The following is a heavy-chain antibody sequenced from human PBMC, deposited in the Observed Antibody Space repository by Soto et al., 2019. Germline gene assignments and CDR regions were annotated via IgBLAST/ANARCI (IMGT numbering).Heavy chain of an antibody. CDR1: GFIYTSYA. CDR2: ISNTGADT. J-gene: IGHJ4*02. V-gene: IGHV3-23*01. CDR3: AKTTWSPPAGHYYFDS. Sequence: EVQLLGSGGDLVQPGGSLRLSCVASGFIYTSYAMGWVRQAAGKGLEWVSAISNTGADTYYADSVKGRFTISRDNSKNTLYLQMLSLRAEDAAVYYCAKTTWSPPAGHYYFDSWGQGTLVTVPS. D-gene: IGHD1-1*01.